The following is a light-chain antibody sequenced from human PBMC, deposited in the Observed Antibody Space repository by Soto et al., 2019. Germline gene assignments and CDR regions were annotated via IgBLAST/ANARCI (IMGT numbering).Light chain of an antibody. CDR1: RSNIGAGYD. CDR2: DNN. Sequence: QSVLTQPPSVSGAPGQRVSISCTGGRSNIGAGYDVQWYQQFPGTAPKLLIFDNNDRPSGVPDRFSGSKSGTPASLAITGLQAEDEADYFCQSYDSDLSVVLFGGGTKLTVL. V-gene: IGLV1-40*01. CDR3: QSYDSDLSVVL. J-gene: IGLJ2*01.